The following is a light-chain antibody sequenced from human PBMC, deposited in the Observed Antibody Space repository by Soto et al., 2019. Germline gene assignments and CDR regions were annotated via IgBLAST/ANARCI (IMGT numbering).Light chain of an antibody. V-gene: IGKV3-15*01. Sequence: KVFTQSPATLSVSPGERATLSCRASQSVSSNLAWYQQKPGQAPRLLIYGASTRATGIPARFSGSGSGTEFTLTISSLQSEDFAVYYCQQYNNGPPWTFGQGTKVDIK. CDR3: QQYNNGPPWT. J-gene: IGKJ1*01. CDR2: GAS. CDR1: QSVSSN.